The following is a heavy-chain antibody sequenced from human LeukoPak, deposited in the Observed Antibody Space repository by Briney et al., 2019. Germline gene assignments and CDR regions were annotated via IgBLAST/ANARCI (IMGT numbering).Heavy chain of an antibody. V-gene: IGHV4-59*12. J-gene: IGHJ4*02. CDR3: ARGTIFAGVDY. CDR1: GGSISSYY. D-gene: IGHD3-3*01. CDR2: IYYSGST. Sequence: PSETLSLTCTVSGGSISSYYWSWIRQPPGKGLEWIGYIYYSGSTNYNPSLKSRVTISVDTSKNQFSLKLSSVTAADTAVYYCARGTIFAGVDYWGQGTLVTVSS.